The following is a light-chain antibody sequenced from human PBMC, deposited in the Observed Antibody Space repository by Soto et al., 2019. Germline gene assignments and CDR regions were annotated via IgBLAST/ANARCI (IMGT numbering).Light chain of an antibody. V-gene: IGKV1-5*03. J-gene: IGKJ1*01. CDR2: EAS. CDR1: ESISTS. Sequence: DIQMTQSPSTLSAFVGDRVTISCRASESISTSLAWYQQKPGKAPKLLIYEASSLQSGVPSRFTGSGSAKEFTLTISSLQPDDIATYYSQHCRTHSRAFGQETKVDI. CDR3: QHCRTHSRA.